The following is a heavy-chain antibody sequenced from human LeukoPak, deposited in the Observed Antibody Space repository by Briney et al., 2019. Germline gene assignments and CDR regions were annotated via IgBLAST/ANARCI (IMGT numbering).Heavy chain of an antibody. CDR1: GYTFTSYG. J-gene: IGHJ5*02. CDR2: ISAYNGNT. V-gene: IGHV1-18*01. D-gene: IGHD3-22*01. Sequence: GASVKVSCKASGYTFTSYGISWVRQAPGQGLEWMGWISAYNGNTNYAQKLQGRVTMTTDTSTSTAYMELRSLRSDDTAVYYCARDSTTYDSSGYYYINWFDPWGQGTLVTVSS. CDR3: ARDSTTYDSSGYYYINWFDP.